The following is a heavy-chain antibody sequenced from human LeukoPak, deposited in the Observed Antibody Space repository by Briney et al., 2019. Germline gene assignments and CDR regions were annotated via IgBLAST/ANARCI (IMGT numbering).Heavy chain of an antibody. D-gene: IGHD3-3*01. V-gene: IGHV1-18*01. CDR2: ISFYNGNT. CDR1: GYTFTNYG. Sequence: GASVKVSCKASGYTFTNYGISWVRQAPGQGLEWMGWISFYNGNTDYAQKLRGRVTMTTDTSTSTAYMELRSLRSDDTAVYYCARITYDFWSGYYMPDDPWGQGTLVTVSS. J-gene: IGHJ5*02. CDR3: ARITYDFWSGYYMPDDP.